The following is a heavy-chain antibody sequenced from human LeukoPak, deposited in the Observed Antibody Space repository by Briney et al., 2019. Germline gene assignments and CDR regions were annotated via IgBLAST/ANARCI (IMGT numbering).Heavy chain of an antibody. D-gene: IGHD3-22*01. V-gene: IGHV3-23*01. CDR3: AKDRWGLITMIDPPPLLFDY. Sequence: PGGSLRLSCAASGFTFSNYAMSWVRQAPGKGLEWVSAISGSGGSTYYADSVKGRFTISRDNSKNTLYLQMNSLRAEDTAVYYCAKDRWGLITMIDPPPLLFDYWGQGTLVTVSS. CDR2: ISGSGGST. J-gene: IGHJ4*02. CDR1: GFTFSNYA.